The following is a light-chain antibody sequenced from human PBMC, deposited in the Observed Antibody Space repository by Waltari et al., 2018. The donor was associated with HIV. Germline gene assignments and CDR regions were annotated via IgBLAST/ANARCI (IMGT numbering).Light chain of an antibody. V-gene: IGLV3-1*01. CDR3: QAWDSATGV. CDR2: QDN. J-gene: IGLJ2*01. CDR1: KLGGKY. Sequence: SYELTQPPSVSVSPGQTASITCSGNKLGGKYASWYQQKPGHSPVLVIYQDNKRPSGLPERFAGANAGNTATLTISGTQTMEEADYYWQAWDSATGVFGGGTNLTVL.